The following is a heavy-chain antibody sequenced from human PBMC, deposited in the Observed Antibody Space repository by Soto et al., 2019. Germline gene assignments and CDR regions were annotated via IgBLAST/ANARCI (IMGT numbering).Heavy chain of an antibody. D-gene: IGHD3-22*01. CDR3: PLDYYDSSGLNFDY. CDR2: ISGSGGST. J-gene: IGHJ4*02. V-gene: IGHV3-23*01. Sequence: GGSLRLSCAASEFTFSSDAMSWVRQAPGKGLEWVSAISGSGGSTYYADSVKGRFTISRDNSKNTLYLQMNSLRAEDTAVYYCPLDYYDSSGLNFDYWGQGTLVTVSS. CDR1: EFTFSSDA.